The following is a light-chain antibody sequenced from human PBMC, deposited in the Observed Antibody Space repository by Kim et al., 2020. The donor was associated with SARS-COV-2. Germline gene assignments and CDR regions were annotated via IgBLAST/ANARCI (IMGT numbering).Light chain of an antibody. CDR1: QDISNY. CDR2: AAS. J-gene: IGKJ1*01. CDR3: QKYNSAPWT. Sequence: DIQMTQSPSSLSASVGDRVTITCRASQDISNYLAWYQQKPGKVPKLLIYAASALQLGVPSRFSGSGSGTDFTLTVTSLQPEDVATYYCQKYNSAPWTFGQVTKVDIK. V-gene: IGKV1-27*01.